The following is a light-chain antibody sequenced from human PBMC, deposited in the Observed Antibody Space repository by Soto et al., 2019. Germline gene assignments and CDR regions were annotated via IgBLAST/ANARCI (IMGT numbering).Light chain of an antibody. V-gene: IGKV1-5*01. J-gene: IGKJ2*01. CDR1: PSVTNW. CDR3: QQYTTYPYT. CDR2: DAS. Sequence: DIQMPQSPSTLSASVGDRVTLPCRASPSVTNWLAWYQQKPGKAPTLLIYDASRLQSGIPSRFRGRGSGTKFTLPISSLQTDGFATYYCQQYTTYPYTFGQGTKLEIK.